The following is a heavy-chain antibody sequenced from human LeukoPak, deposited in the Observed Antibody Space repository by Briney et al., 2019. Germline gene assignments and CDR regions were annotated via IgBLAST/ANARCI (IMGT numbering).Heavy chain of an antibody. J-gene: IGHJ4*02. CDR3: ARSPAEIVVVPAAFDY. CDR2: IYYSGST. V-gene: IGHV4-59*01. Sequence: SETLSLTCTVSGGSISSYYWSWIRQPPGKGLEWIGYIYYSGSTNYNPSLKSRVTISVGTSKNQFSLKLSSVTAADTAVYYCARSPAEIVVVPAAFDYWGQGTLVTVSS. D-gene: IGHD2-2*01. CDR1: GGSISSYY.